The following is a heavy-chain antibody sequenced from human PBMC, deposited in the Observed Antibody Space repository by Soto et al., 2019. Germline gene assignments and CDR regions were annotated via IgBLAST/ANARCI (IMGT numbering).Heavy chain of an antibody. V-gene: IGHV3-64*01. CDR2: ISSNGGST. D-gene: IGHD3-10*01. Sequence: EVQLVESGGGLVQPGGSLRLSCAASGFTFSSYAMHWVRQAPGTGLEYVSAISSNGGSTYYANSVKGRFTISRDNSKNTLYLQMGSLRAEDMAVYYCARGGLVRGVITDYWGQGTLVTVSS. CDR3: ARGGLVRGVITDY. J-gene: IGHJ4*02. CDR1: GFTFSSYA.